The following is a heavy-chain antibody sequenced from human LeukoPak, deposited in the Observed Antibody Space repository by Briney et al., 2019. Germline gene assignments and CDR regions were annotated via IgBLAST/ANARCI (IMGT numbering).Heavy chain of an antibody. D-gene: IGHD2-15*01. CDR3: ARGGGVGLLLLVLFDP. CDR1: RFTFSTYW. V-gene: IGHV3-74*01. CDR2: INSDGSST. Sequence: GGSLRLSRAASRFTFSTYWMHWVRQAPGKGLVWVSRINSDGSSTSYADSVKGRFTISRDNAKNTLYLQMNSLRAEDTAVYYCARGGGVGLLLLVLFDPWGQGTLVTVSS. J-gene: IGHJ5*02.